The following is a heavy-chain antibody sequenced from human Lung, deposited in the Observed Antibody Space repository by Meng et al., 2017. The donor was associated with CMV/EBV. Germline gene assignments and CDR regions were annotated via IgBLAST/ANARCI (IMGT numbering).Heavy chain of an antibody. J-gene: IGHJ6*02. V-gene: IGHV3-21*01. CDR1: GFTFSSYS. Sequence: SCAASGFTFSSYSMNWVRQAPGKGLEWVSSISSSGTYIYYADSVKGRFTISRDNAQNSLYLQMNSLRAEDTAVYYCARDVSPRSSAYFAIYYFYALEVWXQGTXVTVSS. CDR2: ISSSGTYI. CDR3: ARDVSPRSSAYFAIYYFYALEV. D-gene: IGHD2-21*01.